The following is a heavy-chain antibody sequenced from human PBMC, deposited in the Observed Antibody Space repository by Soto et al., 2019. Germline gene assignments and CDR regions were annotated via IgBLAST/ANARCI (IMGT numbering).Heavy chain of an antibody. CDR3: ARRVEYCSSTSCPRGWFDS. V-gene: IGHV4-59*01. D-gene: IGHD2-2*01. CDR1: GGSISSDY. CDR2: IYYSGST. J-gene: IGHJ5*01. Sequence: QVQLQESGPGLVKPSETLSLTCTVSGGSISSDYWSWIRQPPGKGLEWIGYIYYSGSTNYNPSLKSRATVSVDTSKNRFSLKLSSVPDANTAVYYCARRVEYCSSTSCPRGWFDSWGQGALVTVSS.